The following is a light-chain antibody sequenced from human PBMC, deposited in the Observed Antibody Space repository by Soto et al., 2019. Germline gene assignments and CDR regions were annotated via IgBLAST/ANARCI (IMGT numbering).Light chain of an antibody. V-gene: IGLV3-1*01. J-gene: IGLJ1*01. CDR3: QAWHNAAASYV. CDR1: KLGNKY. Sequence: SYELTQPPSVSLSPGQTATITCSGDKLGNKYTSWYQQRPGQSPVLVIFQDNKRPSGIPERFSGSNSGNTATLTISGTQPMDEAEYYCQAWHNAAASYVFGSGTKVTVL. CDR2: QDN.